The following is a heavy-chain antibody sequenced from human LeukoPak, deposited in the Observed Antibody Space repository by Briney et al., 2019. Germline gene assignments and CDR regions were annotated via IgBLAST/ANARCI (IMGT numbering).Heavy chain of an antibody. V-gene: IGHV3-30*02. CDR1: GFTFSSYG. Sequence: PGGSLRLSCAASGFTFSSYGMHWVRQAPGKGLEWVAFIRYDGSNKYYADSVKGRFTISRDDSKNTLYLQMNSLRAEDTAVYYCAKTFVTDTAMVPPLYYYYYMDVWGKGTTVTVSS. J-gene: IGHJ6*03. D-gene: IGHD5-18*01. CDR3: AKTFVTDTAMVPPLYYYYYMDV. CDR2: IRYDGSNK.